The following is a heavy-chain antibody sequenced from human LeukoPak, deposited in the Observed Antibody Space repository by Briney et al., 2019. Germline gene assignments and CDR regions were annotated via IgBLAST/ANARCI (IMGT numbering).Heavy chain of an antibody. V-gene: IGHV4-34*01. Sequence: SETLSLTCAVYGGSFSGYYWSWIRQPPGKGLEWIGEINHSGSTNYNPSLKSRVTISVDTSKNQFSLKLSSVTAADTAVYYCVRGVSGYYGSGSYYKRYGRGNGRYFDYWGQGTLVTVSS. CDR3: VRGVSGYYGSGSYYKRYGRGNGRYFDY. J-gene: IGHJ4*02. CDR2: INHSGST. D-gene: IGHD3-10*01. CDR1: GGSFSGYY.